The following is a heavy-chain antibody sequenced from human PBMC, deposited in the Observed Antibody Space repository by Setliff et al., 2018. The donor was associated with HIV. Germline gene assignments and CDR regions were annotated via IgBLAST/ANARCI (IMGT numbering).Heavy chain of an antibody. V-gene: IGHV3-7*01. CDR1: GFTFSSRW. D-gene: IGHD5-12*01. CDR2: IKQDGSEN. Sequence: PGESLKISCAASGFTFSSRWMTWVRQAPGKGLEWVANIKQDGSENYFVDSVKGRFTIPRDNTRSSLFLHMDSLTAEDTAVYYCAREALSRDGYSYFDYWGQGTLVTVSS. J-gene: IGHJ4*02. CDR3: AREALSRDGYSYFDY.